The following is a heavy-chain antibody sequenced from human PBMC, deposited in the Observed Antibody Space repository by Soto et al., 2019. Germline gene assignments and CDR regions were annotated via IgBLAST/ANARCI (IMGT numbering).Heavy chain of an antibody. CDR3: ARWLTAGSAYYYYYGMDV. D-gene: IGHD3-10*01. V-gene: IGHV1-69*01. CDR1: GGTFSSYA. CDR2: IIPIFGTA. J-gene: IGHJ6*02. Sequence: QVQLVQSGAEVKKPGSSVKASCKASGGTFSSYAISWVRQAPGQGLEWMGGIIPIFGTANYAQKFQGRVTITADESTSTAYMELSSLRSEDTAVYYCARWLTAGSAYYYYYGMDVWGQGTTVTVSS.